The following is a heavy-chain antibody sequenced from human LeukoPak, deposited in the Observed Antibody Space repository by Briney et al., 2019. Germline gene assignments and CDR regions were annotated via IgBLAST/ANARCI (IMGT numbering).Heavy chain of an antibody. Sequence: SETLSLTCTVSGGSISSYYWSWIRQPAGKGLEWIGRIYTSGSTNYNPSLKSRVTMSVDTSKKQFSLKLSSVTAADTAVYYCARGGYDPNWFDPWGQGTLVTVSS. CDR2: IYTSGST. J-gene: IGHJ5*02. CDR1: GGSISSYY. V-gene: IGHV4-4*07. CDR3: ARGGYDPNWFDP. D-gene: IGHD5-12*01.